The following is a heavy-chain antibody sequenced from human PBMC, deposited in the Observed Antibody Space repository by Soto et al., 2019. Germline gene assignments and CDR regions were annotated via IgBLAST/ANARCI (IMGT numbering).Heavy chain of an antibody. CDR1: GFTFDDYG. CDR2: INWNGGST. J-gene: IGHJ6*02. D-gene: IGHD3-9*01. Sequence: GGSLRLSCAASGFTFDDYGMSWVRQAPGKGLEWGSGINWNGGSTGYADSVKGRFTISRDNSKNTLYLQMNSLRAEDTAVYYCAKDRTYYDILTGYYNPLDYYYGMDVWGQGTTVTVSS. V-gene: IGHV3-20*04. CDR3: AKDRTYYDILTGYYNPLDYYYGMDV.